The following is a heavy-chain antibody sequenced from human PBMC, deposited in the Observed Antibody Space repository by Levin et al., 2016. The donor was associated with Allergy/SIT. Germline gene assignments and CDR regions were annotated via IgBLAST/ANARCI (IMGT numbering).Heavy chain of an antibody. V-gene: IGHV1-18*01. Sequence: ASVKVSCKTSGYHFTTYGISWVRHAPGQGLEWMGWMSAYNGKVKYSQNVEGRVTLTIDSSTATGYMELRNLRYDDTAVYYCARDGWDSLYGFGRYLMDVWGQGTTVTVSS. D-gene: IGHD3-10*01. J-gene: IGHJ6*02. CDR3: ARDGWDSLYGFGRYLMDV. CDR2: MSAYNGKV. CDR1: GYHFTTYG.